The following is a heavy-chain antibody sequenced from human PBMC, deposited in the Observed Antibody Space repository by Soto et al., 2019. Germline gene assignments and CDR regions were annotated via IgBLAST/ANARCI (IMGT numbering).Heavy chain of an antibody. Sequence: QVQLVQSGAEVKKPGASVKVSCKASGDPFSNYDIKWVRQATGQGREWMGWMNPNSGNTGSARKLQGRVTMPRTTSITTASLELSSLRSEATAVYYCARGRKGMAVWGQGTTVTVSS. V-gene: IGHV1-8*01. CDR3: ARGRKGMAV. CDR2: MNPNSGNT. J-gene: IGHJ6*02. CDR1: GDPFSNYD.